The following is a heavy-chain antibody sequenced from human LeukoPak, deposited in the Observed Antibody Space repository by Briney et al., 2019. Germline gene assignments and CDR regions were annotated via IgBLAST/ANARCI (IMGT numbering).Heavy chain of an antibody. CDR2: IIPILGIA. J-gene: IGHJ4*02. V-gene: IGHV1-69*04. CDR3: ARGVDILTGYYRF. Sequence: SVKVSCKASGGTFSSYAISWVRQAPGQGLEWMGRIIPILGIANYAQKFQGRVTITADKSTSTAYMELSSLRAEDTAVYYCARGVDILTGYYRFWGQGTLVTVSS. CDR1: GGTFSSYA. D-gene: IGHD3-9*01.